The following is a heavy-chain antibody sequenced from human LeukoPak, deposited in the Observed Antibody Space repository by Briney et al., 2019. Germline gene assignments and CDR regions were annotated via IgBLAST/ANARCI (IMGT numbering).Heavy chain of an antibody. V-gene: IGHV4-59*08. Sequence: PSETLSLTCTVSGGSISNYYWSWIRQPPGKGLEWIGYIYDSGSTNYNPSLRSRVTISVDTSMNQFSLKLSSVNAADTAVYYCARKSTNFDYWGQGTLVTVSS. D-gene: IGHD1-26*01. CDR2: IYDSGST. CDR1: GGSISNYY. CDR3: ARKSTNFDY. J-gene: IGHJ4*02.